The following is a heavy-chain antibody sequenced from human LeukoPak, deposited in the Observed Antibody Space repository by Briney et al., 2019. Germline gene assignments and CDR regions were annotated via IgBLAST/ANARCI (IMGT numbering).Heavy chain of an antibody. Sequence: PGGSLRLSCAASGFTFSSYEMNWVRQAPGKGLEWVSYISSSGSTIYYADSVKGRFTISRDNAKNSLYLQMNSLRAEDTAVYYCARARKNYYGSGSYYPFDYWGQGTLVTVSS. J-gene: IGHJ4*02. D-gene: IGHD3-10*01. CDR3: ARARKNYYGSGSYYPFDY. CDR1: GFTFSSYE. V-gene: IGHV3-48*03. CDR2: ISSSGSTI.